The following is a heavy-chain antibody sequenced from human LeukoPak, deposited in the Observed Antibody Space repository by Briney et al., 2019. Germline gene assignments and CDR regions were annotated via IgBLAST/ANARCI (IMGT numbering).Heavy chain of an antibody. CDR1: GGSISSSSYY. J-gene: IGHJ6*03. CDR2: IYYSGST. Sequence: PSETLSLTCTVSGGSISSSSYYWGWIRQPPGKGLEWIGSIYYSGSTYYNPSLKSRVTISVDTSKNQFSLKLSSVTAVDTAVYYCARSSIVVVPAAIYYYMDVWGKGTTVTVSS. V-gene: IGHV4-39*01. D-gene: IGHD2-2*01. CDR3: ARSSIVVVPAAIYYYMDV.